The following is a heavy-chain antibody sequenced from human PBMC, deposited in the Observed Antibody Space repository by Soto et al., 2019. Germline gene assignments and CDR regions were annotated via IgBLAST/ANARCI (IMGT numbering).Heavy chain of an antibody. CDR3: ASEIFGVVIGGNYFDY. V-gene: IGHV4-39*01. CDR1: GGSISSSSYY. Sequence: SETLSLTCTVSGGSISSSSYYWGWIREPPGKGLEWIGSIYYSGSTYYNPSLKSRVTISVDTSKKQFSLKLSSVTAADTAVYYCASEIFGVVIGGNYFDYWGQGTLVTVSS. D-gene: IGHD3-3*01. CDR2: IYYSGST. J-gene: IGHJ4*02.